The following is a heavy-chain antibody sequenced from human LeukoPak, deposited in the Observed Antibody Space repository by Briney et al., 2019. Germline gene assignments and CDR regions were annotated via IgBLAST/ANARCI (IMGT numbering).Heavy chain of an antibody. J-gene: IGHJ3*02. CDR2: IYTGGST. Sequence: PGGSLRLSCAVSGFTVSSNYMSWVRQAPGKGLEWVSVIYTGGSTYYADSVKGRFTISRDNSKNTLYLQMNSLRAEDTAVYYCARQSSGPRYAPDAFDIWGQGTMVTVSS. CDR3: ARQSSGPRYAPDAFDI. CDR1: GFTVSSNY. V-gene: IGHV3-66*04. D-gene: IGHD3-22*01.